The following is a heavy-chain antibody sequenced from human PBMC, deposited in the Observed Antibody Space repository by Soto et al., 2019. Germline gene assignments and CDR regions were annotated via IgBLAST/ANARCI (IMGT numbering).Heavy chain of an antibody. CDR1: GGSISSGGYY. CDR2: ISYSGST. D-gene: IGHD6-13*01. Sequence: SETLSLTCTVSGGSISSGGYYWILIRQHPAKGLEWIGYISYSGSTYYNPSLKSRVTISVDTSKNQFSLRLSSVTAADTAVYYCARDVVNLAAAAQIYYYYGLDVWGQGTTVTVSS. V-gene: IGHV4-31*03. CDR3: ARDVVNLAAAAQIYYYYGLDV. J-gene: IGHJ6*02.